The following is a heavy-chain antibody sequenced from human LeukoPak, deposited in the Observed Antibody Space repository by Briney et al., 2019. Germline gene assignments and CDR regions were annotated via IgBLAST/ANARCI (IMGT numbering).Heavy chain of an antibody. CDR3: ARVLSGDDFWSGNYGWWFDP. Sequence: SETLSLTCTVSGGSISSGDYYWSWIRQPPGKGLEWIGYIYYGGSTYYNPSLKSRVTISVDTSKNQFSLKLSSVTAADTAVYYCARVLSGDDFWSGNYGWWFDPWGQGTLVTVSS. J-gene: IGHJ5*02. V-gene: IGHV4-30-4*01. CDR1: GGSISSGDYY. CDR2: IYYGGST. D-gene: IGHD3-3*01.